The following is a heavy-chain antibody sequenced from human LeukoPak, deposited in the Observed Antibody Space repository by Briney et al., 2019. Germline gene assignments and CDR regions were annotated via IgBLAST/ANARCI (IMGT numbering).Heavy chain of an antibody. CDR1: GGSISSYY. V-gene: IGHV4-59*08. CDR2: IYYSGST. J-gene: IGHJ5*02. D-gene: IGHD2-15*01. Sequence: SETLSLTCTVSGGSISSYYWSWIRQPPGKGREWIGYIYYSGSTNYNPSLKSRVTISVDTSKNQFSLKLSSVTAADTAVYYCARGTVVVVAATEAQLGWFDPWGQGTLVTVSS. CDR3: ARGTVVVVAATEAQLGWFDP.